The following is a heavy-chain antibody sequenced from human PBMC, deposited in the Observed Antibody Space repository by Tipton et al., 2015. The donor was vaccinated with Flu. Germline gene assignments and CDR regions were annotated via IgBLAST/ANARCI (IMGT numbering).Heavy chain of an antibody. CDR3: ARHTGDSVRGVIDY. V-gene: IGHV4-38-2*01. CDR2: IHKTGII. CDR1: GDSFGSDYY. D-gene: IGHD3-10*02. Sequence: TLSLTCSVSGDSFGSDYYWGWIRQPPERGLEWIGNIHKTGIIYFNPSLTGRVSISVDTSKNQFSLRLTSVTAADTAVYYCARHTGDSVRGVIDYWGQGTLVTVSS. J-gene: IGHJ4*02.